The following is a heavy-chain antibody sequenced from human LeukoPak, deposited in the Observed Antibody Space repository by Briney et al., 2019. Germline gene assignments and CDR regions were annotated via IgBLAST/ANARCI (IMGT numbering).Heavy chain of an antibody. Sequence: GGSLRLSCAASGFTFSSYAMSWVRQAPGKGLEWVSAISGSGGSTYYADSVKGRFTISRDNSKNTLYLQMNSLRAEDTAVYYCAQRKWSNGWPFDYWGQGTLVTVSS. CDR1: GFTFSSYA. J-gene: IGHJ4*02. CDR2: ISGSGGST. D-gene: IGHD6-19*01. V-gene: IGHV3-23*01. CDR3: AQRKWSNGWPFDY.